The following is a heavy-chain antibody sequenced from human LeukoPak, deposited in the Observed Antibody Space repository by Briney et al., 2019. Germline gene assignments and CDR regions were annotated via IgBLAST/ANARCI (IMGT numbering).Heavy chain of an antibody. V-gene: IGHV4-34*01. J-gene: IGHJ3*02. CDR3: ARARVVVAATRDAFDI. D-gene: IGHD2-15*01. Sequence: SETLSLTCAVYGGSFSGYYWSWLRQPPGKGLEWIGEINHSGSTNYNPSLKSRVTISVDTSKNQFSLKLSSVTAADTAVYYCARARVVVAATRDAFDIWGQGTMVTVSS. CDR1: GGSFSGYY. CDR2: INHSGST.